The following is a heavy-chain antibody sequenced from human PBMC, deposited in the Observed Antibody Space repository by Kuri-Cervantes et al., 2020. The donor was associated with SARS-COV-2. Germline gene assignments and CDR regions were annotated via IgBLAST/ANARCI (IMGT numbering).Heavy chain of an antibody. J-gene: IGHJ6*04. Sequence: SETLSLTCTVSGGTISSGDYYWSWIRQPPGKGLEWIGYIYYSRSTYYNPSLKSRITTTVDTSKNQFSLKLSSVTAADTAVYYCARPGGFLDVWGKGTTVTVSS. D-gene: IGHD4-23*01. CDR3: ARPGGFLDV. CDR1: GGTISSGDYY. V-gene: IGHV4-30-4*08. CDR2: IYYSRST.